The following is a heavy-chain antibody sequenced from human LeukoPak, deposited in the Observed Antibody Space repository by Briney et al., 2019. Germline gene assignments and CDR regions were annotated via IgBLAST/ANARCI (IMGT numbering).Heavy chain of an antibody. CDR3: ASLAYCGGDCTWDWFDP. Sequence: SETLSLTCAVYGGSFSGYYWSWIRQPPGKGLEWIGEINHSGSTNYNPSLKSRVTISVDTSKNQLSLKLSSVTAADTAVYYCASLAYCGGDCTWDWFDPWGQGTLVTVSS. CDR1: GGSFSGYY. CDR2: INHSGST. D-gene: IGHD2-21*02. V-gene: IGHV4-34*01. J-gene: IGHJ5*02.